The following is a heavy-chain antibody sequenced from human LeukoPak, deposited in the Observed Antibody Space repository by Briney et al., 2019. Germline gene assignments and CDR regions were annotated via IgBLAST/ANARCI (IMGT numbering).Heavy chain of an antibody. CDR1: GFTFSGYG. CDR3: ARARASGRSGFDY. CDR2: IWYDGSNK. V-gene: IGHV3-33*01. J-gene: IGHJ4*02. D-gene: IGHD2-15*01. Sequence: GGSLRLSCAASGFTFSGYGMHWVRQAPGKGLEWVAVIWYDGSNKYYADSVKGRFTISRDNSKNSLDLQMNSLRDEDTAVYYCARARASGRSGFDYWGQGTLVTVSS.